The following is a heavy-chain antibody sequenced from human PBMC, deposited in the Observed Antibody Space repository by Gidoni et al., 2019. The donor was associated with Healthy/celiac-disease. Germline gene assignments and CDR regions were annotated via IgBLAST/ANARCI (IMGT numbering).Heavy chain of an antibody. CDR2: KKQEGSEK. CDR1: GLTFSSYW. D-gene: IGHD3-3*01. V-gene: IGHV3-7*01. J-gene: IGHJ4*02. Sequence: EVQLVESGGGLVQPGGSVILFCVASGLTFSSYWMGWVRQAPGKGLEWVANKKQEGSEKYYVDSVKGRFTNSRGNARNSLYLQMNSLRAEGTAVYYCARLVRFRGFDYWGQGTLVTVSS. CDR3: ARLVRFRGFDY.